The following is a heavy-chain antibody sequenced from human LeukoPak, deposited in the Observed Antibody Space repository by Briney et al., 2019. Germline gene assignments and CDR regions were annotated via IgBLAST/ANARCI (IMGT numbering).Heavy chain of an antibody. CDR2: ISSSSSYI. CDR3: AREGYCSSTSCYTLGDAFDI. Sequence: GGSLRLSCAASGFTFSSYSMNWVRQAPGKGLEWVSYISSSSSYIYYADSVKGRFTISRDNAKNSLYLQMNSLRAEDTAVYYCAREGYCSSTSCYTLGDAFDIWGQGTMVTVSS. J-gene: IGHJ3*02. D-gene: IGHD2-2*02. CDR1: GFTFSSYS. V-gene: IGHV3-21*04.